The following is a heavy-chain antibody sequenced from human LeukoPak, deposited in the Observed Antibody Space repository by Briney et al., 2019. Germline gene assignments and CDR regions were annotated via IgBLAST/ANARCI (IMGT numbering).Heavy chain of an antibody. CDR2: IRYDGSNK. CDR1: GFTFSSYG. V-gene: IGHV3-30*02. J-gene: IGHJ4*02. D-gene: IGHD3-22*01. Sequence: GGSLRLSCAASGFTFSSYGMHWVRQAPGKGLEWVAFIRYDGSNKYYADSVKGRFTISRDNSKNTLYLQMNSLRAEDTAVYYCTRDVGTDYYDGSTYPYWGQGTLVTVSS. CDR3: TRDVGTDYYDGSTYPY.